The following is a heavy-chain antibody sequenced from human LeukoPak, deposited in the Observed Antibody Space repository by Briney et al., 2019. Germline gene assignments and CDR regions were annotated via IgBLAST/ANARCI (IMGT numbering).Heavy chain of an antibody. CDR3: AQDGLYIVLSAHTYFSYY. CDR1: GFTFSGYA. V-gene: IGHV3-23*01. Sequence: GGSLRLSCAASGFTFSGYAMAWVRQTPGKGLEWVSAITGSGDATYYTGSVKGRFTISRDNSKNTLYLQMNSLRAEDTALYYCAQDGLYIVLSAHTYFSYYCGQGALCAVSS. D-gene: IGHD2-21*01. J-gene: IGHJ4*02. CDR2: ITGSGDAT.